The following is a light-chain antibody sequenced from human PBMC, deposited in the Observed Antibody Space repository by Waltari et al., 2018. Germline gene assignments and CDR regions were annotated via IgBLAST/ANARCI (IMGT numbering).Light chain of an antibody. CDR3: CSYARYTSLV. J-gene: IGLJ3*02. CDR2: EVS. CDR1: ISDVGNYNL. V-gene: IGLV2-23*02. Sequence: QSALTQPASVSGSPGPSITISCTGTISDVGNYNLFSWYQHHPGKAPKLILYEVSERPSGVSNRFSGSKSGNTASLTISGLQAEDEADYYCCSYARYTSLVFGGGTRLTVL.